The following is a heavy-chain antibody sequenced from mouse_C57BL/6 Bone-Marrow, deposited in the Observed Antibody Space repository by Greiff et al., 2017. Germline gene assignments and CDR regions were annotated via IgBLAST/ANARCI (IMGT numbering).Heavy chain of an antibody. D-gene: IGHD1-1*01. CDR2: IDPSDSYT. V-gene: IGHV1-69*01. CDR3: ARVSVVAFDY. CDR1: GYTFTSYW. J-gene: IGHJ2*01. Sequence: QVQLQQPGAELVMPGASVKLSCKASGYTFTSYWMHWVKQRPGQGLEWIGEIDPSDSYTNYNQKFKGKSTLTVYKSSSTAYMQLSSLTSEESAVYYCARVSVVAFDYWGQGTTLTVSS.